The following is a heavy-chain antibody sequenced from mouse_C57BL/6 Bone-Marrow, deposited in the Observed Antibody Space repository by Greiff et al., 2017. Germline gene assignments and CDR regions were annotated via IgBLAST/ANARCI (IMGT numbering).Heavy chain of an antibody. CDR2: IDPSDSYT. V-gene: IGHV1-69*01. CDR1: GYTFTSYW. J-gene: IGHJ4*01. CDR3: GREGEGSNYPSAMEY. D-gene: IGHD2-5*01. Sequence: QVQLQQPGAELVMPGASVKLSCKASGYTFTSYWMHWVKQRPGQGLEWIGEIDPSDSYTNYNQKFKGKSTLTVDKSSSTAYMQLSSLTSEDSAVYYCGREGEGSNYPSAMEYWGQGTSVTVSS.